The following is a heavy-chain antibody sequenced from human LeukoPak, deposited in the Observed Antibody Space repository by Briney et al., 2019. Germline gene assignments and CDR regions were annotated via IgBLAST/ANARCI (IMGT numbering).Heavy chain of an antibody. J-gene: IGHJ4*02. Sequence: GGSLRLSCAASGFTFSSCSINWVRQAPGKGLEWVSYISSSSTTVYYADSVKGRFTISRDNAKNSLYLQMNSLRAEDTAVYYCARDGASGRGHDYWGQGTLVTVSS. CDR1: GFTFSSCS. D-gene: IGHD1-26*01. CDR3: ARDGASGRGHDY. V-gene: IGHV3-48*01. CDR2: ISSSSTTV.